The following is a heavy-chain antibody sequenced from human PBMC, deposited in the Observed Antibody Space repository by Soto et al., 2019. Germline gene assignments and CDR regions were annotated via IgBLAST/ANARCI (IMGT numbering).Heavy chain of an antibody. CDR3: ARDRIRPRYSSGWSPNVDY. CDR2: ISYDGSNK. Sequence: VGSLRLSCAASGFTFSSYAMHWVRQAPGKGLEWVAVISYDGSNKYYADSVKGRFTISRDNSKNTLYLQMNSLRAEDTAVYYCARDRIRPRYSSGWSPNVDYWGQGTLVTVSS. D-gene: IGHD6-19*01. V-gene: IGHV3-30-3*01. J-gene: IGHJ4*02. CDR1: GFTFSSYA.